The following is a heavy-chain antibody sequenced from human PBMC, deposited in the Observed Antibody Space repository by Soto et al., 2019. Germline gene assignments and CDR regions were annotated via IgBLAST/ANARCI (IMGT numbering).Heavy chain of an antibody. D-gene: IGHD3-3*01. Sequence: LRLSCAASGFTFSSYAMSWVRQAPGKGLEWVSAISGSGGSTYYADSVKGRFTISRDNSKNTLYLQMNSLRAEDTAVYYCAKEGAYYDFWSGYYENWFDPWGQGTLVTVSS. J-gene: IGHJ5*02. V-gene: IGHV3-23*01. CDR1: GFTFSSYA. CDR2: ISGSGGST. CDR3: AKEGAYYDFWSGYYENWFDP.